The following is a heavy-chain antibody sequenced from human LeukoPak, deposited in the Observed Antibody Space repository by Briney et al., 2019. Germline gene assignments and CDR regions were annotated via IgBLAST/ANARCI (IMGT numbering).Heavy chain of an antibody. Sequence: GGSLRLSCAASGFALNAYSLTWVRQAPGKGLEWVSSISSTSAYIHYAESVKGRFTISRDNIDNVVYLQMNSLRVEDTAVYFCARVAVAGPTGWFDSWGQSTLVTVSS. V-gene: IGHV3-21*01. CDR1: GFALNAYS. CDR3: ARVAVAGPTGWFDS. D-gene: IGHD6-19*01. J-gene: IGHJ5*01. CDR2: ISSTSAYI.